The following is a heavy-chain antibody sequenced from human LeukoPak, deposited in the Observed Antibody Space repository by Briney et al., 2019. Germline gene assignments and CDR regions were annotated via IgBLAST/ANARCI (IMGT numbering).Heavy chain of an antibody. V-gene: IGHV3-23*01. CDR2: IGGTVCKT. CDR3: AKWADY. Sequence: GGSLRLSCAASGFTFSTYSMTWVRQAPGRGLEWVSTIGGTVCKTHYADSVKGRFTISRDNSKNTMYLQMDSLNAEDTAVYYSAKWADYWGQGTLVTVSS. J-gene: IGHJ4*02. CDR1: GFTFSTYS.